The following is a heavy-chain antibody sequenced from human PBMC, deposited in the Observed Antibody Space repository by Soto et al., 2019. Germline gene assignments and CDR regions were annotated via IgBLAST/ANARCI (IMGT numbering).Heavy chain of an antibody. Sequence: QVQLVQSGAEVLKPGASVKVSCEASGYTFPNYGITWVRQAPGQGLEWMGWISAYNGYTNSAQNFQGRVTMTTDTSTSTAYMELWNLRSDDTAVYFCARCPLPIYRDYGLSFDYWGQGTLVTVSS. V-gene: IGHV1-18*01. CDR1: GYTFPNYG. J-gene: IGHJ4*02. D-gene: IGHD4-17*01. CDR2: ISAYNGYT. CDR3: ARCPLPIYRDYGLSFDY.